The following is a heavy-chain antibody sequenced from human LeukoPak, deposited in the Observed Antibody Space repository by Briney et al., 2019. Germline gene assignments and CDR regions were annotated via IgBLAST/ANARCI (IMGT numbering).Heavy chain of an antibody. CDR3: ARGGQWLDQDISFDY. D-gene: IGHD6-19*01. CDR2: INPNSGGT. Sequence: ASVKVTCKASGYTFTGYYMHWVRQAPGQGLEWMGWINPNSGGTNYAQKFQGRVTMTRDASISTAYMELSRLRSDDTAVYYCARGGQWLDQDISFDYWGQGTLVTVSS. J-gene: IGHJ4*02. V-gene: IGHV1-2*02. CDR1: GYTFTGYY.